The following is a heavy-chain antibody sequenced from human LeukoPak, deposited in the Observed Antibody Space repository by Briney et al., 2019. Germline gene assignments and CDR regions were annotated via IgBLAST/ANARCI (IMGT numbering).Heavy chain of an antibody. D-gene: IGHD4-4*01. V-gene: IGHV4-59*08. CDR3: ARTVTPPDWYFDL. J-gene: IGHJ2*01. Sequence: PSETLSLTCSVSGGSISSYYWSWIRQPPGKGLEWIGYIYFSGSTNYNPSLKSRVTISVDTSKNQFSLKLTSVTAADTAVYYCARTVTPPDWYFDLWGRGTLVTVSS. CDR2: IYFSGST. CDR1: GGSISSYY.